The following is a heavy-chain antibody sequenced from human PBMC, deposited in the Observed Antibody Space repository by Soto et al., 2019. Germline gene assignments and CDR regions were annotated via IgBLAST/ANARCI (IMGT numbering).Heavy chain of an antibody. CDR3: VKDQSGHSYADS. CDR1: GFTFSNYA. CDR2: ISGSGDRT. V-gene: IGHV3-23*01. D-gene: IGHD5-18*01. J-gene: IGHJ4*02. Sequence: EVQLLESGGGLVQPGGSLRLSCAASGFTFSNYAMSWLRQPPGKGLEWVSAISGSGDRTYYADSVKGRFTISRYNSKNTLYLQRNILRAEGAAVYYCVKDQSGHSYADSLGQGPRV.